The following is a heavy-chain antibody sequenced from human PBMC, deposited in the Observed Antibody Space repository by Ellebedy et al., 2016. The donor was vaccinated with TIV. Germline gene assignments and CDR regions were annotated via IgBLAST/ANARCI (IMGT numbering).Heavy chain of an antibody. CDR3: AKGRGGGSDSSAPRYYFDY. CDR2: ISHTCTRT. Sequence: GESLKISCAASGFTFSSFAMSWVRQAPGKGLEGVSTISHTCTRTYYADSVEGRFTISRDTSKKTLYLQMNSLRAEDTAIYYSAKGRGGGSDSSAPRYYFDYWGLGTLVTVSS. D-gene: IGHD3-22*01. V-gene: IGHV3-23*01. CDR1: GFTFSSFA. J-gene: IGHJ4*02.